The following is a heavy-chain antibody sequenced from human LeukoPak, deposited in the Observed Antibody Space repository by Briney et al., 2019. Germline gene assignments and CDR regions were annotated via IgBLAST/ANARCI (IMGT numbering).Heavy chain of an antibody. CDR3: ARDANKKNYFDC. CDR2: IYTGGST. V-gene: IGHV3-53*01. J-gene: IGHJ4*02. D-gene: IGHD2/OR15-2a*01. CDR1: GFTVSSSH. Sequence: QPGGSLRLSCAASGFTVSSSHMNWVRQAPGKGLEWVSVIYTGGSTYYADSVKGRFTISRDNSKNTLYLQMNSLRAEDTAVYYCARDANKKNYFDCWGQGTLATVSS.